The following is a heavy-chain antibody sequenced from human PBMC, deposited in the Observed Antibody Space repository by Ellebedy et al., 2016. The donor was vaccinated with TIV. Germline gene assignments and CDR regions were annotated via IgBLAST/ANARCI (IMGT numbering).Heavy chain of an antibody. J-gene: IGHJ3*02. D-gene: IGHD5/OR15-5a*01. Sequence: GESLKISXAASGFTFSIYSMNWVRQAPGKGLEWISYFSRSDATIYYADSVNGRFTVSRDNAKNSVNLQMNSLRDEDTALYYCAREARLPPPINPGGGDTFDIWGHGTVVTVSS. CDR1: GFTFSIYS. V-gene: IGHV3-48*02. CDR2: FSRSDATI. CDR3: AREARLPPPINPGGGDTFDI.